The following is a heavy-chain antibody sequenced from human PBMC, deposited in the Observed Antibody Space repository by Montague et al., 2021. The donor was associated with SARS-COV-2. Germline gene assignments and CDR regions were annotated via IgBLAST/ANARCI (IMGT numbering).Heavy chain of an antibody. CDR3: AREYSAPRWFGEYNRYGMDV. CDR1: GGSIRNYY. D-gene: IGHD3-10*01. CDR2: IWYDGSNQ. V-gene: IGHV3-33*08. Sequence: LSLTCNVSGGSIRNYYWSWIRQPAGKGLEWVAVIWYDGSNQYYGDSVKGRFTISRDNSKNTLYLQMNSLRAEDTAVYYCAREYSAPRWFGEYNRYGMDVWGQGTTVTVSS. J-gene: IGHJ6*02.